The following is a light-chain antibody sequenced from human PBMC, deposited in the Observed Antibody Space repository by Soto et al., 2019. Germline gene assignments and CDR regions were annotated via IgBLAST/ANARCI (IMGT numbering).Light chain of an antibody. Sequence: DIQMTQSPSSLSASVGDRVTITCRASQSISNYLKWYQQKPGKAPNLLIYAASSLHSGVPSRFSGSGSGTDFTLTISSLQPEDFATYFCQQSYITPGTFGQGTKVDI. V-gene: IGKV1-39*01. CDR3: QQSYITPGT. CDR2: AAS. J-gene: IGKJ1*01. CDR1: QSISNY.